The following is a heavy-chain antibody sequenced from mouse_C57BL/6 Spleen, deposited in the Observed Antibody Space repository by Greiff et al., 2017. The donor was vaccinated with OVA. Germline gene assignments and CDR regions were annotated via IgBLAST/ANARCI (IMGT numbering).Heavy chain of an antibody. J-gene: IGHJ1*03. D-gene: IGHD1-1*01. CDR2: IYPSDSET. V-gene: IGHV1-61*01. CDR3: ARRGFTTVVATRYFDV. Sequence: QVQLQQPGAELVRPGSSVKLSCKASGYTFTSYWLDWVKQRPGQGLEWIGNIYPSDSETHYNQKFKDKATLTVDKSSSTAYMQLSSLTSEDSAVYYCARRGFTTVVATRYFDVWGTGTTVTVSS. CDR1: GYTFTSYW.